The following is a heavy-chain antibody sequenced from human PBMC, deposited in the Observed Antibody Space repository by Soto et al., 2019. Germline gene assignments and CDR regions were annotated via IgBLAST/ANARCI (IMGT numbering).Heavy chain of an antibody. V-gene: IGHV3-23*01. CDR1: GFTFSRYA. CDR3: ANAIWFGERRKRGNWFDP. Sequence: GGSLRLSCAASGFTFSRYAISWVRQAPGKGLEWVSATSGSDGRTNYADSVKGRFTISRDNSKNTLYLQMNSLRAEDTAVYYCANAIWFGERRKRGNWFDPWGQGTLVTVSS. CDR2: TSGSDGRT. D-gene: IGHD3-10*01. J-gene: IGHJ5*02.